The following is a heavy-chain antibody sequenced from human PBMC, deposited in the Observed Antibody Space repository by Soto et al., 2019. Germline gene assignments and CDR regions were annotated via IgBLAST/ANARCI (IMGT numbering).Heavy chain of an antibody. V-gene: IGHV3-23*01. CDR2: ISGSGDTT. CDR1: GFSFSSYA. J-gene: IGHJ5*02. Sequence: EVQLLESGGGLVQPGGSLRLSCAASGFSFSSYAMNWVRQAPGKGLEWVSIISGSGDTTYYADSVKGRFTISRDNSKNAFYLQINSLRAEDTAIYYCAKKTAAVAGNNWFAPWGQGTLVTVSS. D-gene: IGHD6-19*01. CDR3: AKKTAAVAGNNWFAP.